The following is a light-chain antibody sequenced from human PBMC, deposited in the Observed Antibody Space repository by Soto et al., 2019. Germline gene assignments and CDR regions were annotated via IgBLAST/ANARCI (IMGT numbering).Light chain of an antibody. CDR2: ATS. J-gene: IGKJ4*01. Sequence: LTESPATLYVSPGERATLSCRASQSLSSNVAWYQQRPGQAPRLLIYATSSRASDVPARFSGGGSGTEFTLTIASMQSEDFAIYYCQQYNHWPRMLSFGGGTRWIS. CDR3: QQYNHWPRMLS. CDR1: QSLSSN. V-gene: IGKV3-15*01.